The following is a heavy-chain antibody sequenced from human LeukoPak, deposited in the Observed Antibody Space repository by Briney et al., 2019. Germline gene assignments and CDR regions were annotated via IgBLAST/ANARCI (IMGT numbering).Heavy chain of an antibody. CDR1: GGTFSRYA. CDR3: ARGLLGEAAAPSFDY. D-gene: IGHD6-13*01. J-gene: IGHJ4*02. CDR2: IIPIFGTA. V-gene: IGHV1-69*01. Sequence: GSSVKVSCKASGGTFSRYAISWVRQAPGQGLEWMGGIIPIFGTANYAQKFQGRVTITADESTSTAYMELSSLRSEDTAVYYCARGLLGEAAAPSFDYWGQGTLVTVSS.